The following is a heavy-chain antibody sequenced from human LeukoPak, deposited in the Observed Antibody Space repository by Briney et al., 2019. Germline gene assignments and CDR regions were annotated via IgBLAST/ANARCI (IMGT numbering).Heavy chain of an antibody. CDR1: GGSFSGYY. V-gene: IGHV4-34*01. Sequence: SETLSLTCAVYGGSFSGYYWSWIRRPPGKGLEWIGEINHSGSTNYNPSLKSRVTISVDTSKNQFSLKLSSVTAADTAVYYCARLQPTFWSGYWARGYYYMDVWGKGTTVTVSS. D-gene: IGHD3-3*01. CDR3: ARLQPTFWSGYWARGYYYMDV. J-gene: IGHJ6*03. CDR2: INHSGST.